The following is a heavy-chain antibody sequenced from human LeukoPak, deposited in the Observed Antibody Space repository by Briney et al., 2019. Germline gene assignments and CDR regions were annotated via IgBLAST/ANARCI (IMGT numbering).Heavy chain of an antibody. CDR2: IYTSGST. Sequence: SETLSLTCTVSGGSITSYDWSWIRQPAGKGLEWIGRIYTSGSTKYNPSLKSRVSMSLDTSKNRFSLNVSSVTAADTAVYYCARDLQKGDYWGQGTLVTVSS. J-gene: IGHJ4*02. CDR1: GGSITSYD. CDR3: ARDLQKGDY. V-gene: IGHV4-4*07.